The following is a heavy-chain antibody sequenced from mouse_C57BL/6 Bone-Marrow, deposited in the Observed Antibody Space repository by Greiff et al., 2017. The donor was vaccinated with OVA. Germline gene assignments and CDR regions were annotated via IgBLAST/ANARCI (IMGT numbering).Heavy chain of an antibody. CDR3: ARKTGRGRWYFDV. Sequence: QVQLQQSGAELARPGASVKLSCKASGYTFTSSGISWVKQRTGQGLEWIGEFYPRSGNTYYNEKFKGKATLTADKSSSTAYMELRSLTSEDSAVYFCARKTGRGRWYFDVWGTGTTVTVAS. D-gene: IGHD1-3*01. CDR2: FYPRSGNT. CDR1: GYTFTSSG. V-gene: IGHV1-81*01. J-gene: IGHJ1*03.